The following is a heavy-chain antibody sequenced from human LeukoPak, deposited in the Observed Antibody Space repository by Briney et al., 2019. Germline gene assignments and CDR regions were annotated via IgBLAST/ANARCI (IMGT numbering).Heavy chain of an antibody. J-gene: IGHJ6*03. CDR1: GGTFSSYA. V-gene: IGHV1-69*05. CDR3: ARSKLVASYEYYYYYMDV. Sequence: SAKVSCKASGGTFSSYAISWVRQAPGQGLEWMGGIIPIFGTANYAQKFQGRVTITTDESTSTAYMELSSLRSEDTAVYYCARSKLVASYEYYYYYMDVWGKGTTVTVSS. CDR2: IIPIFGTA. D-gene: IGHD6-6*01.